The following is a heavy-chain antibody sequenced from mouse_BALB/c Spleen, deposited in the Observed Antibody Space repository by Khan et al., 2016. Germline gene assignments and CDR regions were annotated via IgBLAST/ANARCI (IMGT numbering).Heavy chain of an antibody. CDR3: ATTGDSGYYAMDY. V-gene: IGHV9-4*02. CDR1: GYTFTTAG. CDR2: INTHSGVP. D-gene: IGHD2-13*01. J-gene: IGHJ4*01. Sequence: LVESGPELKKPGETVRISCKASGYTFTTAGMQWVQKMPGKGLEWIGWINTHSGVPNYAEDFKGRFAFSLETSANTAYLQISNLKNEDTATYFYATTGDSGYYAMDYWGQGTSVTVSS.